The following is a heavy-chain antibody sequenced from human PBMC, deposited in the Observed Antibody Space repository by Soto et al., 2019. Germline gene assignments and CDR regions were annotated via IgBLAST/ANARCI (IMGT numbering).Heavy chain of an antibody. Sequence: SETLSLTCTVSGGSISSGGYYWSWIRQHPGKGLEWIGYIYYSGSTYYNPSLKSRVTISVDTSKNQFSLKLSSVTAADTAVYYCARDRGYCSSTSCYFPATLANWGQGTLVTVSS. CDR3: ARDRGYCSSTSCYFPATLAN. J-gene: IGHJ4*02. D-gene: IGHD2-2*01. CDR1: GGSISSGGYY. CDR2: IYYSGST. V-gene: IGHV4-31*03.